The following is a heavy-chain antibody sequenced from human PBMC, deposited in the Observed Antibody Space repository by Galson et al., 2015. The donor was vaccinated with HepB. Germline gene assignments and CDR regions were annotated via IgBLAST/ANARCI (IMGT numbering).Heavy chain of an antibody. D-gene: IGHD6-13*01. Sequence: QSGAEVKQPGESLMISCKGSGFTFTNYYITWVRQMPGQGLEWMGRIDPSDSYTNYSPSFQGHVTISADKSISTAYLQWSSLKASDTAMYYCARLGSWAAAPEYYFDYWGQGTLVTVSS. J-gene: IGHJ4*02. CDR1: GFTFTNYY. V-gene: IGHV5-10-1*01. CDR3: ARLGSWAAAPEYYFDY. CDR2: IDPSDSYT.